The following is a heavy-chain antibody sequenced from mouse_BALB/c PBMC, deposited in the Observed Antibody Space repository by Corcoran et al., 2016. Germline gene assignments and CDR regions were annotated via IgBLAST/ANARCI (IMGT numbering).Heavy chain of an antibody. J-gene: IGHJ4*01. CDR1: GFNIKDTY. V-gene: IGHV14-3*02. CDR3: ARRAARARYYAMDY. Sequence: EVQLQQSGAELVKPGASVKLSCTASGFNIKDTYMHWVNQRPEQGLEWIGRIDPANGNTKYDPKFQGKATITADTSSNTAYLQLSSLTSEDTAVDYCARRAARARYYAMDYWGQGTSVTVSS. CDR2: IDPANGNT. D-gene: IGHD3-1*01.